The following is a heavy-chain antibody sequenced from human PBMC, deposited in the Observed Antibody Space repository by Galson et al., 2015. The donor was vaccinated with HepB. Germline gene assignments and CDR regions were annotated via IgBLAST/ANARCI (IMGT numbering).Heavy chain of an antibody. D-gene: IGHD5-24*01. Sequence: SLRLSCAASGFTFSSYSMNWVRQAPGKGLEWVSSISSSSSYIYYADSVKGRFTISRDNAKNSLYLQMNSLRAEDTAVYYCAREESGYDWEDGYNWDYWGQGTLVTVSS. J-gene: IGHJ4*02. V-gene: IGHV3-21*01. CDR1: GFTFSSYS. CDR3: AREESGYDWEDGYNWDY. CDR2: ISSSSSYI.